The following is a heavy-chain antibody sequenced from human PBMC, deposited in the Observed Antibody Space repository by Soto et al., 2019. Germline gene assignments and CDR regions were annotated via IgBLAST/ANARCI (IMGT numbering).Heavy chain of an antibody. CDR3: ARGLVPAAAILRYYFHY. J-gene: IGHJ4*02. Sequence: SETLSLTCAVYGGSFSGYYWSWIRQPPGKGLEWIGEINHSGSTNYNPSLKSRVTISVDTSKNQFSLKLSSVTAADTAVYYCARGLVPAAAILRYYFHYWGQGTLVTVFS. CDR1: GGSFSGYY. CDR2: INHSGST. D-gene: IGHD2-2*01. V-gene: IGHV4-34*01.